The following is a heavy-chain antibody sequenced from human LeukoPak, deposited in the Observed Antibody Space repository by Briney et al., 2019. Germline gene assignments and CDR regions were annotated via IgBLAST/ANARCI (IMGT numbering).Heavy chain of an antibody. CDR3: AKGRGSSGWYDPLDY. V-gene: IGHV3-33*06. J-gene: IGHJ4*02. CDR1: GFTFSSYG. Sequence: GGSLRLSCAASGFTFSSYGMHWVRQAPGKGLEWVAVIWYDGSNKYYADSVKGRFTISRDNSKNTLYLQMNSLRAEDTAVYYCAKGRGSSGWYDPLDYWGQGTLVTVSS. CDR2: IWYDGSNK. D-gene: IGHD6-19*01.